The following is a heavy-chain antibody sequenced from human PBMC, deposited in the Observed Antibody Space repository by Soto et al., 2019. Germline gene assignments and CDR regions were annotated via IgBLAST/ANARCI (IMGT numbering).Heavy chain of an antibody. V-gene: IGHV3-11*01. CDR3: ARGRYALDY. D-gene: IGHD3-16*01. Sequence: GGSLRLSCAASGFTLSDYYMSWIRQAPGKGLEWVSHISGSGNTIDYADSVKGRFTISRDNAKNSLYLQMNSLRDDDTAVLYCARGRYALDYWGQGTRVTVSS. J-gene: IGHJ4*02. CDR1: GFTLSDYY. CDR2: ISGSGNTI.